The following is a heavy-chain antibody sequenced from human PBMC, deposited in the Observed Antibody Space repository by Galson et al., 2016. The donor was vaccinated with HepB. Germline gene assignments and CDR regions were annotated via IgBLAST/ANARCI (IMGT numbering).Heavy chain of an antibody. CDR1: GDSMISYY. CDR2: IFYTGST. V-gene: IGHV4-59*01. CDR3: ARAFLGARPVWFDP. Sequence: SETLSLTCSVSGDSMISYYWSWIRQPPGKGLEWIGYIFYTGSTNYNPSLERRVTISLDTSKNHFSLKLSSVTAADTAVYFCARAFLGARPVWFDPWGQETLVTVSS. D-gene: IGHD6-6*01. J-gene: IGHJ5*02.